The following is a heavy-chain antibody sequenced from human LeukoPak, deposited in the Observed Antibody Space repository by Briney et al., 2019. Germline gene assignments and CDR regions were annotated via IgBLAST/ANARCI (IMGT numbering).Heavy chain of an antibody. D-gene: IGHD2-2*01. CDR1: GGSISSSSYY. V-gene: IGHV4-39*01. Sequence: SETLSLTCTVSGGSISSSSYYWGWIRQPPGKGLEWIGSIYYSGSTYYNPSLKSRVTISVDTSKNQFSLKLSSVTAADTAVYYCARSGYCSSTSCSNPPVGYWGQGTLVTVSS. J-gene: IGHJ4*02. CDR2: IYYSGST. CDR3: ARSGYCSSTSCSNPPVGY.